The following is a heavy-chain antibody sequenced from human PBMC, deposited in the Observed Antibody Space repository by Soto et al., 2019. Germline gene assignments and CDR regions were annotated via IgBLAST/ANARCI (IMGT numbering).Heavy chain of an antibody. Sequence: SGKVSCKASGGTYKTYAFTWVRQAPGRKKEWMGGIIPVFGSATSAQRFQGRVTITADESTNTIYMELSSLSSEDTAVYYCARIRTGVYGYVPTPSPLVSRMVVWG. CDR1: GGTYKTYA. D-gene: IGHD3-16*01. CDR2: IIPVFGSA. J-gene: IGHJ6*02. V-gene: IGHV1-69*13. CDR3: ARIRTGVYGYVPTPSPLVSRMVV.